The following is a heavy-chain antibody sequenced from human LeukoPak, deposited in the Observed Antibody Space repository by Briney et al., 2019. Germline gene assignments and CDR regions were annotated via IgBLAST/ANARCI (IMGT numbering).Heavy chain of an antibody. V-gene: IGHV4-59*08. CDR2: IYYSGST. Sequence: PSETLSLTCTVSGGSISSYYWSWIRQPPGKGLEWIGYIYYSGSTNYNPSLKGRVTISVGTSKNQFSLKLSSVTAADTAVYYCARSHYGSGSYYNNWGQGTLVTVSS. J-gene: IGHJ4*02. CDR3: ARSHYGSGSYYNN. CDR1: GGSISSYY. D-gene: IGHD3-10*01.